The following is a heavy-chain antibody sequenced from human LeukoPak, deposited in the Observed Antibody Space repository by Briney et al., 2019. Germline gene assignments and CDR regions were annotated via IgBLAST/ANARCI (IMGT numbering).Heavy chain of an antibody. J-gene: IGHJ5*02. CDR3: ARDLATGNWFDP. CDR1: GGSISSGGYY. V-gene: IGHV4-31*03. CDR2: IYYSGST. Sequence: SETLSLTCTVSGGSISSGGYYWSWIRQHPGKGLEWIGYIYYSGSTYYNPSLKSRVTISVDTSKNQFSLKLSSVTAADTAVYYCARDLATGNWFDPRGQGTLVTVSS. D-gene: IGHD2-15*01.